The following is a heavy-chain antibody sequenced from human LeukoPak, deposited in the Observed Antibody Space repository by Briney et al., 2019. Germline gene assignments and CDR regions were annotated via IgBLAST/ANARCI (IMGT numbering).Heavy chain of an antibody. CDR2: IEQDGSEK. D-gene: IGHD4-17*01. J-gene: IGHJ4*02. V-gene: IGHV3-7*01. CDR1: GFTYSLFW. CDR3: ARGSASGDYGAD. Sequence: GGSLRLSCAASGFTYSLFWMSWVRQAPGKGLEWVANIEQDGSEKYYVDSVKGRFTISRDNAERSLYLQMNSLRAEDTAVYYCARGSASGDYGADWGQGTLVTVSS.